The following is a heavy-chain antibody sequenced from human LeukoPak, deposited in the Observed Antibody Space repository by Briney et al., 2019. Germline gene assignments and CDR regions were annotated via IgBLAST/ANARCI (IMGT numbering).Heavy chain of an antibody. D-gene: IGHD6-13*01. CDR2: ISYDGSNK. Sequence: GGSLRLSCAASGFTFSSYAMHWVRQAPGKGLEWVAVISYDGSNKYYADSVKGRFTISRDNSKNMLYLQMNSLRAEDTAVYYCARGPAAHIIPFDYWGQGTLVTVSS. CDR1: GFTFSSYA. V-gene: IGHV3-30*04. J-gene: IGHJ4*02. CDR3: ARGPAAHIIPFDY.